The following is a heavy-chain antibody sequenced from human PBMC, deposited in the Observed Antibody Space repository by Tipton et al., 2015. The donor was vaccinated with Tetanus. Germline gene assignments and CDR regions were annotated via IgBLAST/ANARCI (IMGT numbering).Heavy chain of an antibody. D-gene: IGHD6-19*01. Sequence: SLRLSCAASGFTFRSYGMHWVRQAPGKGLEWVALIWYDGSNKNYADSVKGRFTISRDNSKNTLYLQMNSLRVEDTAVYYCVRDGGSSGWLAYWGQGTLVTVSS. CDR2: IWYDGSNK. CDR1: GFTFRSYG. J-gene: IGHJ4*02. V-gene: IGHV3-33*01. CDR3: VRDGGSSGWLAY.